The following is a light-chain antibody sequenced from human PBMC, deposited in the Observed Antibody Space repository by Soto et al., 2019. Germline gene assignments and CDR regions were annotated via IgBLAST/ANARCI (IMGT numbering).Light chain of an antibody. V-gene: IGKV3-20*01. Sequence: IVLTQSQGTLSLSPGERATLSCRSSQSVRSNNLAWYKQRPGQAPRVVIYGAYTRATAIPARFSGSGSGPDCTITISRLESEDFAVYYCSQYGRSPFTGGPGPKVDIK. CDR1: QSVRSNN. CDR3: SQYGRSPFT. J-gene: IGKJ3*01. CDR2: GAY.